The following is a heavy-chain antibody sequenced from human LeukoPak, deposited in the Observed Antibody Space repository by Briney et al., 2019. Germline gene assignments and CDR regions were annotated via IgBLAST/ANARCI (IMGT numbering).Heavy chain of an antibody. Sequence: GGSLRLSCAVSGFNFYNTGMSWVRQAPGKGLEWVSAIGGGGSDTKYADSVKGRFTISRDNSKNTLSLQMNSLRAEDTAVYYCARRFSGNYYYFDYWGQGTLVTVSS. J-gene: IGHJ4*02. D-gene: IGHD1-26*01. CDR2: IGGGGSDT. V-gene: IGHV3-23*01. CDR1: GFNFYNTG. CDR3: ARRFSGNYYYFDY.